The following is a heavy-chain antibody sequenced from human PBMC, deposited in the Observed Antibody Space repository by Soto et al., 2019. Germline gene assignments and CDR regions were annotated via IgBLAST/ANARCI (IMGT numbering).Heavy chain of an antibody. V-gene: IGHV4-59*01. CDR1: VASISSYY. Sequence: SETLSLTPTVIVASISSYYWNWIRQPPGKGLEWIGYMQDSGSTSYNPSLKSRVTISVDTSRNQLSLKLTSVTAADTAVYYCAAPPRYWGQG. D-gene: IGHD6-6*01. CDR2: MQDSGST. CDR3: AAPPRY. J-gene: IGHJ4*02.